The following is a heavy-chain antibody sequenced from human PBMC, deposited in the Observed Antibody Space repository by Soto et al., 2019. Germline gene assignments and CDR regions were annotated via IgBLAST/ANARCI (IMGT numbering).Heavy chain of an antibody. D-gene: IGHD3-10*01. CDR3: AREIGGSGYYYYYMDV. Sequence: ETLSLTCTVSGDSISSGPYYWGWIRQPPGKGLEWIGSFYYTGNTYYNPSLKSRVTISVDASKSQFSLKLSSVTAADTAMYYCAREIGGSGYYYYYMDVWGKGTTVTVSS. J-gene: IGHJ6*03. CDR2: FYYTGNT. V-gene: IGHV4-39*02. CDR1: GDSISSGPYY.